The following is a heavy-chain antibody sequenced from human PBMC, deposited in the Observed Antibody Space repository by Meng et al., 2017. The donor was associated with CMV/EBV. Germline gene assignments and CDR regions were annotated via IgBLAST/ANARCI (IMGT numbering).Heavy chain of an antibody. J-gene: IGHJ6*02. Sequence: SETLSLTCAVYGGSFSGYYWSWIRQPPGKGLEWIGEINHSGSTNYNPSLKSRVTISVDTSKNQFSLKLSSVTAADTAVYYCARAPGSYCSITSCYYYYGMDVWGQGTTVTVSS. V-gene: IGHV4-34*01. D-gene: IGHD2-2*01. CDR3: ARAPGSYCSITSCYYYYGMDV. CDR2: INHSGST. CDR1: GGSFSGYY.